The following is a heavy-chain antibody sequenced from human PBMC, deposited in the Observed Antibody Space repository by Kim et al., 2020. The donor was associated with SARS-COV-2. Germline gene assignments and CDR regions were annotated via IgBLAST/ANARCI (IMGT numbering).Heavy chain of an antibody. J-gene: IGHJ5*02. D-gene: IGHD3-10*01. CDR3: ARDLSGYYGSGSYSWFDP. Sequence: ASVKVSCKASGYTFTSYAMHWVRQAPGQRLEWMGWINAGNGNTKYSQKFQGRVTITRDTSASTAYMELSSLRSEDTAVYYCARDLSGYYGSGSYSWFDPWGQGTLVTVSS. V-gene: IGHV1-3*01. CDR1: GYTFTSYA. CDR2: INAGNGNT.